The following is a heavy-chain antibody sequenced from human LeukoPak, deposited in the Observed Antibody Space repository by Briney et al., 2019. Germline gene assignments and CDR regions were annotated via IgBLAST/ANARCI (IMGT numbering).Heavy chain of an antibody. CDR3: ARSSHLLGGTIFGVVSVRAYYYMDV. J-gene: IGHJ6*03. V-gene: IGHV1-2*02. CDR2: INPNSGGT. D-gene: IGHD3-3*01. CDR1: GYTFTGYY. Sequence: ASVKVSCKASGYTFTGYYIHWVRQAPGQGLEWMGWINPNSGGTNYAQKFQGRVTMTRDTSISTAYMELNRLRSEDTAVYYCARSSHLLGGTIFGVVSVRAYYYMDVWGKGTTVTVSS.